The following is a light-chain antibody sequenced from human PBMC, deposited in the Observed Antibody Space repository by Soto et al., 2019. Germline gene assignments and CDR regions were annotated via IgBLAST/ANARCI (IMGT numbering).Light chain of an antibody. J-gene: IGKJ4*01. CDR1: QGIGSA. V-gene: IGKV1-13*02. CDR2: DAS. Sequence: AIQLTQSPSSLSTSRGDRVTITCRARQGIGSALAWYQQAPGKPPKLLIFDASTLENGVPSRFSGGGSGTDFTLTISSLQPEDFATYYCLLFNTYPQAFGGGTKVEIK. CDR3: LLFNTYPQA.